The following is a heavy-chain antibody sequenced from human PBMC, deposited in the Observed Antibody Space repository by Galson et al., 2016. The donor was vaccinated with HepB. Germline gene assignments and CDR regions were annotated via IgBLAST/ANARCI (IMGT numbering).Heavy chain of an antibody. V-gene: IGHV3-11*01. CDR1: GFTFSETY. J-gene: IGHJ4*02. Sequence: SLRLSCAASGFTFSETYMTWIRQAPGKGLEWISYITSSGGLSYYADSMEGRFTISRDNAKNSVYLQINSLRAEDTAVYYCAREGLHLGELSAQFDYWGQVTLVTVSS. CDR3: AREGLHLGELSAQFDY. CDR2: ITSSGGLS. D-gene: IGHD3-16*02.